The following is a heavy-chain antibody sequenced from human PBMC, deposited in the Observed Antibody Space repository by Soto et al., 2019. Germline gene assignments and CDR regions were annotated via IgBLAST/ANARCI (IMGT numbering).Heavy chain of an antibody. V-gene: IGHV1-18*01. Sequence: QVQLVQSGAEVKKPGASVKVSCKASGYTFTSYGISWVRQAPGQGLEWMGWISAYNGNTNYAQKVQGRVTMTTDTSTSTSYMQLRSLRSDDTAVYSCATDWAAAAPFDSWGQGTLVPVSS. CDR1: GYTFTSYG. J-gene: IGHJ4*02. CDR2: ISAYNGNT. CDR3: ATDWAAAAPFDS. D-gene: IGHD6-13*01.